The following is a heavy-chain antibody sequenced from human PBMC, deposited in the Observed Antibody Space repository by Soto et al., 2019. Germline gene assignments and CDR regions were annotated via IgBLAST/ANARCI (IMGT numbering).Heavy chain of an antibody. J-gene: IGHJ4*02. CDR1: GFSCSSYS. CDR3: ARYLRRSMVPV. V-gene: IGHV3-23*01. CDR2: ISGSGGST. Sequence: GVSLRLSCAASGFSCSSYSMNWVRQVPGNGLEWVSAISGSGGSTYYADSVKGRFTISRDNSKNTLYLQKNSLRAEDTAVYYCARYLRRSMVPVCGQGTLVTVYS. D-gene: IGHD3-9*01.